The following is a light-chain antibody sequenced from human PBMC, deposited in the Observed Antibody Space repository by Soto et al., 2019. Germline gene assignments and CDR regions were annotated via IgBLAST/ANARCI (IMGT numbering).Light chain of an antibody. CDR3: AAWDDSLNGSV. CDR2: NND. Sequence: QSVLTQPPSASGTPGQRVTISCSGSSSNIGTNSVSWYQHHPGTAPKLIIYNNDRRPPGVPDRFSGSKSDTSASLAISGLQSADDADYYYAAWDDSLNGSVFGGGTKLTVL. J-gene: IGLJ2*01. CDR1: SSNIGTNS. V-gene: IGLV1-44*01.